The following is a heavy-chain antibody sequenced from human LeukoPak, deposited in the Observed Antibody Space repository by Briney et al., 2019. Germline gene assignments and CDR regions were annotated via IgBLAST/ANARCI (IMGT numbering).Heavy chain of an antibody. Sequence: GASVKVSCKASGYTFTGYYMHRVRQAPGQGLEWMGWINPNSGGTNYAQKFQGWVTMTRDTSISTAYMELSRLGSDDTAVYYCARDPATGDGYTEFDYWGQGTLVTVSS. D-gene: IGHD5-24*01. CDR1: GYTFTGYY. CDR2: INPNSGGT. J-gene: IGHJ4*02. V-gene: IGHV1-2*04. CDR3: ARDPATGDGYTEFDY.